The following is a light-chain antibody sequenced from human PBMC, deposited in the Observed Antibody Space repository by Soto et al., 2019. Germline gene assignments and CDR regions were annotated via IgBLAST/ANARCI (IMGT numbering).Light chain of an antibody. V-gene: IGKV1-5*03. CDR2: KAS. J-gene: IGKJ4*01. CDR1: QSISSW. CDR3: KHNNSYSHLP. Sequence: DIQMTQSPSTLSASVGDRVTITCRASQSISSWLAWYQQKPGKAPKLLIYKASSLESGVPSRFSGSGSGTESTLTISTLQPDDFATYSGKHNNSYSHLPFGGGTKVKIK.